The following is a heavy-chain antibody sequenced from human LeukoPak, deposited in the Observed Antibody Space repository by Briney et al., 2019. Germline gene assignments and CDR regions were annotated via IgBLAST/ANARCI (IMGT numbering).Heavy chain of an antibody. J-gene: IGHJ6*02. CDR3: SLARSEYHYGMDV. Sequence: SQTLSLTCAISGDSVSSISVAWNWIRQSPSRGLEWLGRTYYRSKWYYEYAVSVKSRINISPDTSKNQFSLQLTSVTPEDTAVYYCSLARSEYHYGMDVWGQGTTVAVSS. CDR2: TYYRSKWYY. V-gene: IGHV6-1*01. CDR1: GDSVSSISVA.